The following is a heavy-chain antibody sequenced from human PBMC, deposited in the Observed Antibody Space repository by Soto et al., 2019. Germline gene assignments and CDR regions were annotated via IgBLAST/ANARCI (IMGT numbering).Heavy chain of an antibody. CDR2: IYHSGST. Sequence: QLKLQESGSELVRPSQTLSLTCAVSVGSISSVVYSWNWIRRPPGKGLEWIGYIYHSGSTLYNPSLKSRRTTSVDKSKNQSSLKLSSVTAADTAVYYCARDQLEGNWFDPWGQGTLVTVSS. CDR3: ARDQLEGNWFDP. V-gene: IGHV4-30-2*01. CDR1: VGSISSVVYS. J-gene: IGHJ5*02. D-gene: IGHD1-1*01.